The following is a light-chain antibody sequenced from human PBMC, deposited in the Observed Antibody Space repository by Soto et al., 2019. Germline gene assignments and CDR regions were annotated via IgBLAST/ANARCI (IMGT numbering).Light chain of an antibody. V-gene: IGKV2-30*01. CDR1: QSVVYSDGNTY. Sequence: DVVLTQSPLSLPVTRGRRVSICRRSSQSVVYSDGNTYLTWFQQRRGQSPRXXLFEVYKRPSGVLDRFSGRGSGTDFTLKISRVEAEDVGVYYCMQGSHWTLTFGGGTKVDIK. J-gene: IGKJ4*01. CDR3: MQGSHWTLT. CDR2: EVY.